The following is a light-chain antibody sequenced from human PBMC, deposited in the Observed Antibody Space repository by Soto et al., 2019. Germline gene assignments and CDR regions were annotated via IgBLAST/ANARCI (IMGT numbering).Light chain of an antibody. CDR2: AAS. CDR1: QGINNY. CDR3: QKYNGAPFT. J-gene: IGKJ3*01. Sequence: DIQMTQSPSSLSAFVGDRVTITCRASQGINNYLAWYQQRPGEVPKLLIYAASCLQSGVPSRFSGSGSGTDFTLTISSLQPEDVATYYCQKYNGAPFTFGPGTKVDIK. V-gene: IGKV1-27*01.